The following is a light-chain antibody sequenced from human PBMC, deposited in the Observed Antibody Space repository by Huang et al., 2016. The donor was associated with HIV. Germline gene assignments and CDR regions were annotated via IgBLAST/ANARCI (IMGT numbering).Light chain of an antibody. CDR3: QQRSIRPYT. CDR1: QNINND. J-gene: IGKJ2*01. CDR2: DAS. Sequence: EIVLTQSPPTLSLSPGESATLSCRASQNINNDLAWYRQSPGQAPRLLIFDASNRATGIPARLSGSGSGTVFTLTISSLDPEDFAVYYCQQRSIRPYTFGQGTKVEIK. V-gene: IGKV3-11*01.